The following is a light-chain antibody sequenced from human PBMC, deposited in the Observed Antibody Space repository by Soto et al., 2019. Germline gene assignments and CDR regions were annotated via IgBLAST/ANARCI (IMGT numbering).Light chain of an antibody. Sequence: QSALAQPASVSGSPGQSTTISCTGTSSDVGVYNYVSWYQQHPGKAPKLMIYEVSNRPSGVSHRFSGSKSGNTASLTISGLQAEDEADYYCSSYTTNNTRVFGTGTKVTVL. J-gene: IGLJ1*01. CDR3: SSYTTNNTRV. CDR1: SSDVGVYNY. CDR2: EVS. V-gene: IGLV2-14*01.